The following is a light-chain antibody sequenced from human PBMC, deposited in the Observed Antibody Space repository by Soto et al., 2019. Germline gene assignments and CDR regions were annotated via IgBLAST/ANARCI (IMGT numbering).Light chain of an antibody. CDR2: GAS. V-gene: IGKV3-15*01. J-gene: IGKJ1*01. Sequence: EIVITQSPSTLSVSPGERATLSCRASHSVSSNLAWYQQKPGQVPRVLIYGASTRATEIPARFSGSGSGTEFTLTIDSLQSEDFAVYYCQQYNNWPRTFGQGTKVDIK. CDR1: HSVSSN. CDR3: QQYNNWPRT.